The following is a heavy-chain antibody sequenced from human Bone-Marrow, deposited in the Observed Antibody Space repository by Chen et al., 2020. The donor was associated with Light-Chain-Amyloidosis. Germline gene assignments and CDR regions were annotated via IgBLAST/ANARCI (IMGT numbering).Heavy chain of an antibody. Sequence: EVQLVESGGGLVQPGGSLRLSCAASGFTFSSYWMSWVRRAQGKGLEWVANIKQDGSEKYYVDSVKGRFTISRDNAKNSLYLQMNSLRAEDTAVYYCAREGPGYCTNGVCYTGVRDAFDIWGQGTMVTVSS. CDR3: AREGPGYCTNGVCYTGVRDAFDI. J-gene: IGHJ3*02. CDR1: GFTFSSYW. D-gene: IGHD2-8*01. V-gene: IGHV3-7*01. CDR2: IKQDGSEK.